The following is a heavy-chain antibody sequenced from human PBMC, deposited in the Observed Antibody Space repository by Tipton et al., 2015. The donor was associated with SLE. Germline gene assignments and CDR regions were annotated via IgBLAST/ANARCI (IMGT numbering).Heavy chain of an antibody. CDR1: GGSFSGYY. J-gene: IGHJ4*02. CDR2: INHGGST. Sequence: TLSLTCAVYGGSFSGYYWSWIRQPPGKGLEWIGEINHGGSTNYNPSLKSRVTISVDTSKNQFSLKLSSVTAADTAVYYCARGMTMVQGAKGYYFDYWGQGTLVTVSS. CDR3: ARGMTMVQGAKGYYFDY. D-gene: IGHD3-10*01. V-gene: IGHV4-34*01.